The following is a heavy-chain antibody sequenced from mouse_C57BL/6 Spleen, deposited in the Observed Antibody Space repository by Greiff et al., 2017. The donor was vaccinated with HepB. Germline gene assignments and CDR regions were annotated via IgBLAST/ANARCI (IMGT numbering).Heavy chain of an antibody. Sequence: VQLKQSGAELVRPGASVKLSCTASGFNIKDDYMHWVKQRPEQGLEWIGWIDPENGDTEYASKFQGKATITADTSSNTAYLQLSSLTSEDTAVYYCTIRQLRLHFDYWGQGTTLTVSS. D-gene: IGHD3-2*02. CDR2: IDPENGDT. CDR1: GFNIKDDY. V-gene: IGHV14-4*01. CDR3: TIRQLRLHFDY. J-gene: IGHJ2*01.